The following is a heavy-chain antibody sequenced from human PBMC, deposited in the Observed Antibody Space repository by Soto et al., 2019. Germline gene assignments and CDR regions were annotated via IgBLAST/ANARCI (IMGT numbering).Heavy chain of an antibody. CDR2: ISGSGGST. CDR3: AKVGPYYYDSSGYYWPAFGYFQH. CDR1: GFTFSSYA. D-gene: IGHD3-22*01. J-gene: IGHJ1*01. V-gene: IGHV3-23*01. Sequence: QPGGSLRLSCAASGFTFSSYAMSWVRQAPGKGLEWVSAISGSGGSTYYADSVKGRFTISRDNSKNTLYLQMNSLRAEDTAVYYCAKVGPYYYDSSGYYWPAFGYFQHWGQGTLVTVSS.